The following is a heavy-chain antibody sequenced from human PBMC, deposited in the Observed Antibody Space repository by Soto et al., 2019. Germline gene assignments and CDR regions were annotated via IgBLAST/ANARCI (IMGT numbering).Heavy chain of an antibody. CDR1: GGYINSGGYY. D-gene: IGHD3-22*01. CDR3: ARNYDNSTVYGY. V-gene: IGHV4-31*03. J-gene: IGHJ4*02. Sequence: PSETLSLTCTVSGGYINSGGYYWRWIRQHPGKGLEWIGYINFSGSTNYTPSLKSRVIISRDTSKNQLSLNLSSGTAADTAIYYCARNYDNSTVYGYWRQGTLVTVPS. CDR2: INFSGST.